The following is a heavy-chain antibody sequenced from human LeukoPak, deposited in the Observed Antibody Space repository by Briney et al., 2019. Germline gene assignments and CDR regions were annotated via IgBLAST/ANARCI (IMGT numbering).Heavy chain of an antibody. Sequence: GASVRVSCMASGYTFSGYYMHWVRQAPGQGLEWMGWINPNSGGTNYARKFQGRVTMTRDTSISTAYMELSRLRSDDTAVYYCARDRGYCSGGSCPTGNWFDPWGQGTLVTVSS. CDR1: GYTFSGYY. CDR2: INPNSGGT. J-gene: IGHJ5*02. CDR3: ARDRGYCSGGSCPTGNWFDP. V-gene: IGHV1-2*02. D-gene: IGHD2-15*01.